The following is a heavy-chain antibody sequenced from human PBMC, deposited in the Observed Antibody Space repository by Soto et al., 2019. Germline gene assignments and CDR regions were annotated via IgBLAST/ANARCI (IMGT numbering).Heavy chain of an antibody. D-gene: IGHD2-21*02. Sequence: GGSLRLSCSASGFTFSNYAMSWVRQAPGKGLEWVSAISGSGSYTYYTDSVTGRFTISRDNSKNTLYLQMSNLRAEDTAVYSCAKDRVAYCGRDCYPRFLEYWGQGTLVTVSS. CDR2: ISGSGSYT. J-gene: IGHJ4*02. CDR1: GFTFSNYA. CDR3: AKDRVAYCGRDCYPRFLEY. V-gene: IGHV3-23*01.